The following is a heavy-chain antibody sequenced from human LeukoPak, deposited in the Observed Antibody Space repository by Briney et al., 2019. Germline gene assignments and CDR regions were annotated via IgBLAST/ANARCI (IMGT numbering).Heavy chain of an antibody. Sequence: GGSLRLSCAASGFTFSSYAMHWVRQAPGKGLEYVSAISSNGGSTYYANPVKGRFTISRDNSKNTLYLQMGSLRAEDMAVYYCARDAPYCSSTSCYSDYWGQGTLVTVSS. V-gene: IGHV3-64*01. CDR1: GFTFSSYA. CDR3: ARDAPYCSSTSCYSDY. D-gene: IGHD2-2*01. J-gene: IGHJ4*02. CDR2: ISSNGGST.